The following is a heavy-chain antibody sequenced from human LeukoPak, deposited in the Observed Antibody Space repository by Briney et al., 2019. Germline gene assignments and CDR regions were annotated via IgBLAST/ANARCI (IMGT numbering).Heavy chain of an antibody. CDR1: GFTVSSTY. J-gene: IGHJ6*02. CDR2: IYTGGLT. Sequence: GGSLRLSCAASGFTVSSTYMNWVRQAPGKGLEWVSVIYTGGLTFYADSVQGRFSITRDSSKNTVYLQMNSLRVEDTAVYYCARDLVVVTGGGMDVWGQGTTVIVSS. CDR3: ARDLVVVTGGGMDV. V-gene: IGHV3-66*01. D-gene: IGHD2-21*02.